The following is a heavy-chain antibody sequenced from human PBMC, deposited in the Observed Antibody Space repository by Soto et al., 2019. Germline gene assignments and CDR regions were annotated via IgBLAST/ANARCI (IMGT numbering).Heavy chain of an antibody. CDR2: IIPMLGMS. Sequence: QVHLVQFGAEVREPGSSVKVSCTASGGTFNTHTISWVRQAPGLGLEWMGRIIPMLGMSNSPQKFQGRVSLTADKATSTVYMALSRLTPDDTAVYYCATSYGSGSSHFDSWGQGTLVTVSS. V-gene: IGHV1-69*02. J-gene: IGHJ4*02. CDR1: GGTFNTHT. D-gene: IGHD3-10*01. CDR3: ATSYGSGSSHFDS.